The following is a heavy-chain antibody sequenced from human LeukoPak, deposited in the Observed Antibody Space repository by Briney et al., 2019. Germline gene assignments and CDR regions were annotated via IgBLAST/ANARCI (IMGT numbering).Heavy chain of an antibody. Sequence: ASVKVSCKASGYTFTSYYMHWVRQAPGQGPEWMGWINPNSGGTNYAQKFQGRVTMTRDTSISTAYMELSRLRSDDTAMYYCARVDSNSSPYWGQGTLVTVSS. CDR3: ARVDSNSSPY. CDR1: GYTFTSYY. V-gene: IGHV1-2*02. CDR2: INPNSGGT. D-gene: IGHD6-6*01. J-gene: IGHJ4*02.